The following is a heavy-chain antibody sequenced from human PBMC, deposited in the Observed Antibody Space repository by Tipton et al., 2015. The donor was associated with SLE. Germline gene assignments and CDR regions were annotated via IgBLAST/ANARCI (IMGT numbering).Heavy chain of an antibody. J-gene: IGHJ3*02. Sequence: TLSLTCTVSGGSISSYYWSWIRQPPGKGLEWIGEINHSGSTNYNPSLKSRVTISVDTSKNQFSLKLSSVTAADTAVYYCASPVDTAMVDDAFDIWGQGTMVTVSS. CDR2: INHSGST. CDR1: GGSISSYY. CDR3: ASPVDTAMVDDAFDI. D-gene: IGHD5-18*01. V-gene: IGHV4-34*01.